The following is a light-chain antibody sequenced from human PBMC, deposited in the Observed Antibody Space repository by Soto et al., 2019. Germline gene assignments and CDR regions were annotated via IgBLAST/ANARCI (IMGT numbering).Light chain of an antibody. CDR3: QHYNTSPLP. CDR2: KAS. V-gene: IGKV1-5*03. Sequence: DIQMTQSPSTLSASVGDRVTITCRASQSISSWLAWYQHKPGKAPKVLIYKASTLESGVPSRFSGSGSGTEFTLPISSLQPDDFATYYCQHYNTSPLPFGGGTKVEIK. CDR1: QSISSW. J-gene: IGKJ4*01.